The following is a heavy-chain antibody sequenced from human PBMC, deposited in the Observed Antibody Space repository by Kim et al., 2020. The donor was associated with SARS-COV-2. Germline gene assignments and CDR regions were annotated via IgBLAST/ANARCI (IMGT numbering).Heavy chain of an antibody. CDR2: IYYSGST. V-gene: IGHV4-39*01. J-gene: IGHJ4*02. CDR1: GGSISSSSYY. CDR3: ASSSWQTYYFDY. Sequence: SETLSLTSTVSGGSISSSSYYWGWIRQPPGKGLEWIGSIYYSGSTYYNPSIKSRVTISVDKSKNQFTLKLSSVTAADTAMYYCASSSWQTYYFDYWGQGTLVTVSS. D-gene: IGHD6-13*01.